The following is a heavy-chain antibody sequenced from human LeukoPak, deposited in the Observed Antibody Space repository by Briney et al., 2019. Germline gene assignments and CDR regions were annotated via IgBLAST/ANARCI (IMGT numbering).Heavy chain of an antibody. Sequence: PGGSLRLSCAASGFTFSSYAMSWVRQAPGKGLEWVSGISGSGGSTYYADSVKGRFTISRDNSKNTLYLQMNSLRAEDTAVYYCAKTRAYYYDSSGYPGYWGQGTLVTVSS. CDR2: ISGSGGST. J-gene: IGHJ4*02. CDR3: AKTRAYYYDSSGYPGY. CDR1: GFTFSSYA. V-gene: IGHV3-23*01. D-gene: IGHD3-22*01.